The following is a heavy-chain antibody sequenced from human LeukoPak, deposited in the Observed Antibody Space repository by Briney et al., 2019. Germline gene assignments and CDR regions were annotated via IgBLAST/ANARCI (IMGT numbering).Heavy chain of an antibody. CDR3: AREDDILTGYYSKYYFDY. V-gene: IGHV3-7*01. Sequence: PGGSLRLSCAASGFTFSSYWMSWVRQAPGKGLEGVANIKQDGSEKYYVDSVKGRFTISRDNAKNSLYLQMNSMRAEDTAVYYCAREDDILTGYYSKYYFDYWGQGTLVTVSS. CDR1: GFTFSSYW. J-gene: IGHJ4*02. CDR2: IKQDGSEK. D-gene: IGHD3-9*01.